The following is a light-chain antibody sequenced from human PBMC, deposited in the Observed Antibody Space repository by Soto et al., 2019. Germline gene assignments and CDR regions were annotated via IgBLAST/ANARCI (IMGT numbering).Light chain of an antibody. CDR3: QQRKT. CDR1: QSLSSLY. V-gene: IGKV3D-20*02. Sequence: IVLTQSPGTLSLSPGERATLSCRASQSLSSLYLAWYQQKPGQPPSLLIYGASSRATGIPDRFSGSGTRTDFTLTISRLEPEDFADYYCQQRKTFGQGTKVEVK. CDR2: GAS. J-gene: IGKJ1*01.